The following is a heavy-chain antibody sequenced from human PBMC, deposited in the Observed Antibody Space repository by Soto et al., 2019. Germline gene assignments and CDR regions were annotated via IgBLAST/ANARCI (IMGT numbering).Heavy chain of an antibody. CDR2: IFWDDYK. J-gene: IGHJ3*02. Sequence: SDPTLVNPTQTLTLTCTFSGFSLSTGGVGVGWIRQPPGKALEWLALIFWDDYKRYSPSLKSRLTITKDTSKNQVVLTMTNMEHVETSTYYCANLPPRNYECAHGYTKEGPFDICRQVKMVTVSS. CDR1: GFSLSTGGVG. CDR3: ANLPPRNYECAHGYTKEGPFDI. D-gene: IGHD2-2*02. V-gene: IGHV2-5*02.